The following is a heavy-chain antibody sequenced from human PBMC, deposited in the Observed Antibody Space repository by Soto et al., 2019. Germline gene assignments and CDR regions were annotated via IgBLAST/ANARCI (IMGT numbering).Heavy chain of an antibody. D-gene: IGHD1-26*01. V-gene: IGHV1-69*08. J-gene: IGHJ5*02. CDR1: GGTFSSYT. Sequence: SVKVSCKASGGTFSSYTISWVRQAPGQGLEWMGRIIPILGKTNYAQKFQGRVTITRNTSISTAYMELSSLRSEDTAVYYCAREWDPWGQGTLVTGSS. CDR2: IIPILGKT. CDR3: AREWDP.